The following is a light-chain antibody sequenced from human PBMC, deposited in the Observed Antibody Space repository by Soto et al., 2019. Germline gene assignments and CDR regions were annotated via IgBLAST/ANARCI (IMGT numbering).Light chain of an antibody. CDR3: QHYNNWPPWT. Sequence: ELVLTQSPGILSLSPGESATLSCRASRRVSSYLAWYQQKPGQAPRLLIYGASTRATGIQARFSGSGSGTEFNITISSLQSEDFAVYYCQHYNNWPPWTVGQGTRWIS. J-gene: IGKJ1*01. CDR1: RRVSSY. CDR2: GAS. V-gene: IGKV3-15*01.